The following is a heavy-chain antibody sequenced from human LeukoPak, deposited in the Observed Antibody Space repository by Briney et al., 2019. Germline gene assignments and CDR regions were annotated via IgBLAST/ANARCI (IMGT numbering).Heavy chain of an antibody. CDR1: GFTFSSYA. CDR3: AKVCYDSSGYYSGFDY. Sequence: DPGGSLRLSCAASGFTFSSYAMSWVRQAPGKGLEWVSTISASGGSTYYADSVKGRFTISRDNSKNTLYLQMNSLRAEDTAVYYCAKVCYDSSGYYSGFDYWGQGTLVTVSS. D-gene: IGHD3-22*01. J-gene: IGHJ4*02. V-gene: IGHV3-23*01. CDR2: ISASGGST.